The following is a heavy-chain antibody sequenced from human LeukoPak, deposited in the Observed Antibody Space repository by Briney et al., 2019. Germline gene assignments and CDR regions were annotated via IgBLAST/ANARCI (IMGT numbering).Heavy chain of an antibody. V-gene: IGHV3-53*01. J-gene: IGHJ4*02. CDR2: IYSAGST. CDR1: GFSFSRYY. D-gene: IGHD2/OR15-2a*01. CDR3: ARVFLYSSFDY. Sequence: PGGSLRLSCAASGFSFSRYYMGWVRQAPGKGLRWVSLIYSAGSTYYADSVQGRFTISRDDSENTVYLQMDSLRAEDTAVYFCARVFLYSSFDYWGQGTLVTVSS.